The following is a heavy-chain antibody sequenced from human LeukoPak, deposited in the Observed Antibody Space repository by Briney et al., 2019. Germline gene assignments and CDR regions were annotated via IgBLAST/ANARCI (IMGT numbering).Heavy chain of an antibody. J-gene: IGHJ4*02. CDR3: ARSGIGYYNFDY. Sequence: ASVKVSCKASGGTFSSYAISWVRQAPGQGLEWMGGIIPIFGTANYAQKFQGRVTITADKSTSTAYMELSSLRSEDMAVYYCARSGIGYYNFDYWGQGTLVTVSS. CDR2: IIPIFGTA. CDR1: GGTFSSYA. D-gene: IGHD3-22*01. V-gene: IGHV1-69*06.